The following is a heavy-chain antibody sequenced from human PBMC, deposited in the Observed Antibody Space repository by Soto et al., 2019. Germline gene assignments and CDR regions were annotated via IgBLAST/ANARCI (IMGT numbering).Heavy chain of an antibody. CDR2: IYSGGST. CDR3: AKDLYYDILTGFDY. V-gene: IGHV3-66*01. Sequence: TGGSLRLSCAASGFTVSSNYMSWVRQAPGKGLEWVSVIYSGGSTYYADSVKGRFTISRDNSKNTLYLQMNSLRAEDTAVYYCAKDLYYDILTGFDYWGQGTLVTVSS. D-gene: IGHD3-9*01. CDR1: GFTVSSNY. J-gene: IGHJ4*02.